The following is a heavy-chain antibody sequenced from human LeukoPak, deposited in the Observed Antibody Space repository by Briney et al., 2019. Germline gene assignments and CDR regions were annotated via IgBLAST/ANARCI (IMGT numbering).Heavy chain of an antibody. Sequence: GRSLRLSCAASGFTFSSYAMHWVRQAPGKGLEWVAVISYDGSNKYYADSVKGRITISRDNSKNTLYLQMNCLRAEDTAVYYCARGTHIVVVTGGFDYWGQGTLVTVSS. CDR3: ARGTHIVVVTGGFDY. J-gene: IGHJ4*02. CDR1: GFTFSSYA. D-gene: IGHD2-21*02. CDR2: ISYDGSNK. V-gene: IGHV3-30*04.